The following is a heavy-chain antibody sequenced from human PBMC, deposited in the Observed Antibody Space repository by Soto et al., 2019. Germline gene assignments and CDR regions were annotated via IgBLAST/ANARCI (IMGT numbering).Heavy chain of an antibody. CDR2: ISSSSSYI. CDR3: AGGGIAAAGALPYYYYYGMDV. V-gene: IGHV3-21*01. CDR1: GFTFSSYS. Sequence: SVGSLRLSCAASGFTFSSYSMNWVRQAPGKGLEWVSSISSSSSYIYYADSVKGRFTISRDNAKNSLYLQMNSLRAEDTAVYYCAGGGIAAAGALPYYYYYGMDVWGQGTTVTVSS. J-gene: IGHJ6*02. D-gene: IGHD6-13*01.